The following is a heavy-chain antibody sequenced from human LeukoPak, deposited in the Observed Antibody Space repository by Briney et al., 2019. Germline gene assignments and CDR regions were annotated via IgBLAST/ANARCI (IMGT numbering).Heavy chain of an antibody. J-gene: IGHJ3*02. CDR2: IKEDGSEK. CDR3: ARSRDHAFDI. V-gene: IGHV3-7*02. D-gene: IGHD5-24*01. Sequence: GGSLRLSCAASGFTFSSNWMSWVRQVPGKGLEWVAHIKEDGSEKYYADSVQGRFTISRDNGKNSLYLQMNSLRAEDTTLYYCARSRDHAFDIWGQGTMVTVSS. CDR1: GFTFSSNW.